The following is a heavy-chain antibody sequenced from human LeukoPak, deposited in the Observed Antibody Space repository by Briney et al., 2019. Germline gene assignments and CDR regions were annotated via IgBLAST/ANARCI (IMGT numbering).Heavy chain of an antibody. CDR2: IYYSGST. D-gene: IGHD4-11*01. J-gene: IGHJ3*02. CDR1: GGSISSSSYY. Sequence: PSETLSLTCTVSGGSISSSSYYWRWIRQPPGKGLEWIGSIYYSGSTYYNPSLKSRVTISVDTSKNQFSLKLSSVTAADTAVYYCARHSNFEAAFDIWGQGTMVTVSS. V-gene: IGHV4-39*01. CDR3: ARHSNFEAAFDI.